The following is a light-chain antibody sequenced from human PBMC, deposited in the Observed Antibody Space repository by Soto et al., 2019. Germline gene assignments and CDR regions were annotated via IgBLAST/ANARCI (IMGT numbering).Light chain of an antibody. Sequence: QSVLTQPPSASGTPGQRVTISCSGSSSNIGSNTVNWYQQLPGTAPKLLIYSNNQRPSGVPDRFSGSKSGPSASLAISGLQSEDEAYYYCAAWDDSLNGLYVFGTGTKVTVL. V-gene: IGLV1-44*01. CDR3: AAWDDSLNGLYV. CDR2: SNN. CDR1: SSNIGSNT. J-gene: IGLJ1*01.